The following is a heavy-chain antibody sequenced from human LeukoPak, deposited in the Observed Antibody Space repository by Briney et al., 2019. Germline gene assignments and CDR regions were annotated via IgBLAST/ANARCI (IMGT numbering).Heavy chain of an antibody. Sequence: GGSLRLSCAASGFTFSSYEMNWVRQAPGKGLEWVSGISPSGDITYYADSVKGRFTISRDNSKNTLYLEVISLTAEDTAVYYCAKDDAWLRFGEWSQGTLVTVSS. CDR3: AKDDAWLRFGE. J-gene: IGHJ4*02. D-gene: IGHD3-10*01. CDR2: ISPSGDIT. CDR1: GFTFSSYE. V-gene: IGHV3-23*01.